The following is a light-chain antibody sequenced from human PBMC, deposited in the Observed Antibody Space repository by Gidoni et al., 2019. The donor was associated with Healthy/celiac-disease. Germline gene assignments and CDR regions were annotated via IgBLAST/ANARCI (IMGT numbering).Light chain of an antibody. CDR2: DAS. CDR1: QSISSW. J-gene: IGKJ2*01. CDR3: QQYNSYWYT. Sequence: DIQRTQSPYTLSASVGDRVTITCRASQSISSWLAWYQQKPGKALKLLIYDASSLESGVPSRFSGSGSGTEFTLTISSLQPDDFATYYCQQYNSYWYTFGQGTKLEIK. V-gene: IGKV1-5*01.